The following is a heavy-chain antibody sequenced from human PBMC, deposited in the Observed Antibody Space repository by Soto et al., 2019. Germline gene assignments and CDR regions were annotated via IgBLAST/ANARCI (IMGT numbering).Heavy chain of an antibody. CDR3: ARDGTITMIGDY. V-gene: IGHV1-46*01. D-gene: IGHD3-22*01. J-gene: IGHJ4*02. CDR2: INPSGGST. CDR1: GYTVTSYY. Sequence: GASVKVSCKASGYTVTSYYMHCVRQAPGQVLEWMGIINPSGGSTSYAQKFQGRVTMTRDTSTSTVYMELSSLRSEDTAVYYCARDGTITMIGDYWGQGTLVTVSS.